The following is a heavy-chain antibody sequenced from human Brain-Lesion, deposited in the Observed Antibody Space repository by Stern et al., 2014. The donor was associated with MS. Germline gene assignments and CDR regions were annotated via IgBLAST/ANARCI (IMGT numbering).Heavy chain of an antibody. D-gene: IGHD3-22*01. CDR3: GTYYCDSTGYNDF. CDR2: INPKSGGT. V-gene: IGHV1-2*04. J-gene: IGHJ4*02. CDR1: GYTFTGYY. Sequence: QLVQSGAEVKKPGASVKVSCKASGYTFTGYYMHWVRQAPGQGLEWMGWINPKSGGTNYAQKFQGWVTMTRDTSINTAYMELSRLRSDDTAVYYCGTYYCDSTGYNDFWGQGTLVTVSS.